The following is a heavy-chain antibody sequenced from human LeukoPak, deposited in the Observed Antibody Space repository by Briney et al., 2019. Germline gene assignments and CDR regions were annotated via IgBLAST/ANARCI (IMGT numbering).Heavy chain of an antibody. V-gene: IGHV1-69*15. CDR2: IIPIFGTA. CDR3: AREGIDYYYYYYMDV. CDR1: GGTFSSYA. D-gene: IGHD2-21*01. J-gene: IGHJ6*03. Sequence: PVKVSCKASGGTFSSYAISWVRQAPGQGLEWMGRIIPIFGTANYAQKFQGRVTITADESTRTAYMELSSLRSEDTAVYYCAREGIDYYYYYYMDVWGKGTTVTVSS.